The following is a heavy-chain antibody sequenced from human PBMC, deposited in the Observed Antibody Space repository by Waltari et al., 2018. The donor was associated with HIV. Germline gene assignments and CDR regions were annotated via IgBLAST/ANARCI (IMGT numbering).Heavy chain of an antibody. J-gene: IGHJ4*02. D-gene: IGHD3-10*01. Sequence: QVQLVESGGGVVQPGRSLRLSCAASGFTFSSYAMHWVRQAPGKGLEWVAVISYDGSIKYYADSVKGRFTISRDNSKNTLYLQMNSLRAEDTAVYYCAREKWFGELFEFDYWGQGTLVTVSS. CDR3: AREKWFGELFEFDY. CDR1: GFTFSSYA. CDR2: ISYDGSIK. V-gene: IGHV3-30*04.